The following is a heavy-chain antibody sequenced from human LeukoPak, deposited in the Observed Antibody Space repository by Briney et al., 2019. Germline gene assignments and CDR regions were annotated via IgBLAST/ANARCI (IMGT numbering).Heavy chain of an antibody. Sequence: GGSLRLSCVASGFTFSSYAMTWVRQAPGKGPEWVSTISDSGTATHYIDSVKGRFTISRDNSKNTLYLQMNSLRAEDTAMYYCARGSQYSGSYYDQYAFDIWGQGAMVTVSS. V-gene: IGHV3-23*01. CDR2: ISDSGTAT. CDR3: ARGSQYSGSYYDQYAFDI. D-gene: IGHD1-26*01. CDR1: GFTFSSYA. J-gene: IGHJ3*02.